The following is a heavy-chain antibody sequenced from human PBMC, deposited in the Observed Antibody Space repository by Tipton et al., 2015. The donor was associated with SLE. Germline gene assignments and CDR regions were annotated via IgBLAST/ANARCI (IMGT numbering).Heavy chain of an antibody. V-gene: IGHV4-39*07. CDR1: GGSLSSSSYS. CDR3: ARESFTNDFYYYMDV. Sequence: TLSLTCTVSGGSLSSSSYSWDWIRQPPGKGLEWIGKIHYSGDTYYNPSLKSRVTMSVDTSKNQFSLKLSSVTAADTAVYYCARESFTNDFYYYMDVWGKGTTVTVSS. D-gene: IGHD2-8*01. CDR2: IHYSGDT. J-gene: IGHJ6*03.